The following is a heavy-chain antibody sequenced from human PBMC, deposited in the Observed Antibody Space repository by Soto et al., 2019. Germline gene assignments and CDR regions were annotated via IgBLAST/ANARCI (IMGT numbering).Heavy chain of an antibody. D-gene: IGHD6-19*01. CDR1: VASITGSSY. CDR2: VSLSGTT. J-gene: IGHJ4*02. V-gene: IGHV4-4*07. CDR3: ASWLAPSRAPVLYYFVS. Sequence: PSETLSLTCTFSVASITGSSYWSWIRQPAGKGLEWIGRVSLSGTTRYNPSLRSRVTMSADVSKNQFSLRLTSVTAAYTALFYSASWLAPSRAPVLYYFVSWDPETLVAVSS.